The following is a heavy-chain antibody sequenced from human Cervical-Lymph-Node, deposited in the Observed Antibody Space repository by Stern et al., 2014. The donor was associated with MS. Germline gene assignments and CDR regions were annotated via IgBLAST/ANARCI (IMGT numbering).Heavy chain of an antibody. CDR1: GYTFTSYG. V-gene: IGHV1-18*01. J-gene: IGHJ3*02. D-gene: IGHD2-15*01. Sequence: QVQLAQSGAEVKKPGASVKVSCKASGYTFTSYGISWVRQAPGQGLECMVWISAYKCNTNYAQKLQGRVTMTTDASTSTAYMELRSLRSEDTAVYYCARGLLGSENAFDIWGQGTMVTVSS. CDR2: ISAYKCNT. CDR3: ARGLLGSENAFDI.